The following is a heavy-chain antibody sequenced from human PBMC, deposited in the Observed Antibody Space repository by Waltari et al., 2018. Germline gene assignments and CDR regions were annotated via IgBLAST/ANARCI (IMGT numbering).Heavy chain of an antibody. V-gene: IGHV1-69*05. D-gene: IGHD6-19*01. CDR2: IIPTCGTA. CDR3: ARGINSGGYGVDY. J-gene: IGHJ4*02. Sequence: QVRLVQPGAAVKKPGSSLRVSCKASGGTFSSYPIRWVRRAAGQGLGWMGGIIPTCGTATHAQKFTGRVTTTTDESTRTAYMVLSSLTAEDTAVYYCARGINSGGYGVDYWGQGTLVTVSS. CDR1: GGTFSSYP.